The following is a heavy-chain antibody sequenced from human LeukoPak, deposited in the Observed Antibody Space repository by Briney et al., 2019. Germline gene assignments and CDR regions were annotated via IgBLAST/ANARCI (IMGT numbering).Heavy chain of an antibody. CDR2: IIPIFGTA. D-gene: IGHD2-15*01. CDR1: GGTFSSYA. Sequence: SVKVSCKASGGTFSSYAISWVRQAPGQGLEWMGGIIPIFGTANYAQKFQGRVTITADKSTSTAYMELSSLRSEDTAVYYCARDCQGYCSGGSCYGFDYWGQGTLVTVSS. J-gene: IGHJ4*02. CDR3: ARDCQGYCSGGSCYGFDY. V-gene: IGHV1-69*06.